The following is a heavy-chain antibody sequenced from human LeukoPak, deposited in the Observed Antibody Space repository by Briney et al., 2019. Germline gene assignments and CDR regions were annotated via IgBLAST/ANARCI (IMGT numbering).Heavy chain of an antibody. CDR1: GYTFTGYY. D-gene: IGHD3-3*01. J-gene: IGHJ6*02. V-gene: IGHV1-2*04. CDR2: INPNSGAT. CDR3: ARAEYYDFWSGYSPRMDYYGMDV. Sequence: GASVKVSCKASGYTFTGYYMHWVRQAPGQGLEWMGWINPNSGATNYAQKFQGWVTMTRDTSISTAYMELSRLRSDDTAVYYCARAEYYDFWSGYSPRMDYYGMDVWGQGTTVTVSS.